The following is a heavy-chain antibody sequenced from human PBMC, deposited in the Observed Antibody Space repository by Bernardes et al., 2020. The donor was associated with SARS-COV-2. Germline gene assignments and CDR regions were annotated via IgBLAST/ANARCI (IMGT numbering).Heavy chain of an antibody. Sequence: SVTVSFKSSGYTFTSYGISWVRQAPGQGLEWMGWIRGDEGNTNYAHKFHGRVTMTTDTSTSTAHMELRSLRSDDTAVYYCATVVGYSYGGGWFDPWGQGTLVTVSS. CDR2: IRGDEGNT. CDR3: ATVVGYSYGGGWFDP. D-gene: IGHD5-12*01. V-gene: IGHV1-18*01. CDR1: GYTFTSYG. J-gene: IGHJ5*02.